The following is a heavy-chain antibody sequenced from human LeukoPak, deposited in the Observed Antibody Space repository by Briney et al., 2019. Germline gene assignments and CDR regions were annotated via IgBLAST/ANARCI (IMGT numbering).Heavy chain of an antibody. J-gene: IGHJ3*02. V-gene: IGHV4-34*01. CDR3: TRVPYYELQADAFDI. CDR2: INHSGST. D-gene: IGHD3-3*01. Sequence: SETLSLTCAVYGGSFSGYYWSWIRQPPGKGLEWIGEINHSGSTNYNPSLKSRVTISVDTSKNQFSLQLSSVTPEDTAVYYCTRVPYYELQADAFDIWGQGTMVTVSS. CDR1: GGSFSGYY.